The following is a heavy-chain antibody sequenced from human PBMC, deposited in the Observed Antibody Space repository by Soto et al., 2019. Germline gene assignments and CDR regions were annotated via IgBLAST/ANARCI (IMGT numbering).Heavy chain of an antibody. D-gene: IGHD3-10*01. V-gene: IGHV2-5*02. J-gene: IGHJ1*01. CDR1: GFSLSTSGVG. CDR2: IYWDDDK. CDR3: AHRSVVRGVCAEYFQH. Sequence: QITLKESGPTLVKPTQTLTLTCTFSGFSLSTSGVGVGWIRQPPGKALEWLALIYWDDDKRYSPSLKSRLTITKDTSKHQVVRTMTNMGPVDTATYYYAHRSVVRGVCAEYFQHWGQGTLVTVSS.